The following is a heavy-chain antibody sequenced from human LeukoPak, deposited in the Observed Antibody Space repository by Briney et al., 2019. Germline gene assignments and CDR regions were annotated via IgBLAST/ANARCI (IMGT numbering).Heavy chain of an antibody. CDR3: ARGGLELDY. Sequence: SQTLSLTYAISGDSVSSNSAAWNSIRQSPSRGLEWLGRTYYKSKWYNDYAPSVKSRVTINPDTSKNQFSLQLNSVTPEDTAVYYCARGGLELDYWGQGTLVTVSS. CDR2: TYYKSKWYN. CDR1: GDSVSSNSAA. V-gene: IGHV6-1*01. J-gene: IGHJ4*02. D-gene: IGHD1-1*01.